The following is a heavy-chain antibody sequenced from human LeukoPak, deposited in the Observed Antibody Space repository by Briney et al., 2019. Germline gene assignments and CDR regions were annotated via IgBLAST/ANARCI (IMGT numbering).Heavy chain of an antibody. D-gene: IGHD5-12*01. J-gene: IGHJ4*02. Sequence: PSETLSLTCTVSGGSISTYYWSWIRQPPGKGLEWIGYIYYSGSTNYNPSLKSRVTISVDTSKNQFSLKLSSVTAADTAVYYCARVWLGFYFDYWGRGTLLTVSS. CDR1: GGSISTYY. CDR3: ARVWLGFYFDY. V-gene: IGHV4-59*01. CDR2: IYYSGST.